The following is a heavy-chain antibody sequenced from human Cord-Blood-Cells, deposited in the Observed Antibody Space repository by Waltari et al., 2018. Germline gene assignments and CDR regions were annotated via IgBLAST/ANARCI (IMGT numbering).Heavy chain of an antibody. CDR2: IIPIFGTA. D-gene: IGHD5-18*01. CDR1: GGTFSSYA. J-gene: IGHJ6*03. Sequence: QVQLVQSGAEVKKPGSSVKVSCTASGGTFSSYAISWVRTAPGTGLEWMGGIIPIFGTANYAQKFQGRVTITADKSTSTAYMELSSLRSEDTAVYYCARGSTAMVWSRAYYYYYMDVWGKGTTVTVSS. V-gene: IGHV1-69*06. CDR3: ARGSTAMVWSRAYYYYYMDV.